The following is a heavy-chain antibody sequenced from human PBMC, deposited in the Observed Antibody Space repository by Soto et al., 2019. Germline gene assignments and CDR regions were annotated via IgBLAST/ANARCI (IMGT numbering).Heavy chain of an antibody. V-gene: IGHV1-2*04. D-gene: IGHD7-27*01. CDR3: ARDRDWGYYYGMDV. J-gene: IGHJ6*02. Sequence: QVQLVQSWAEVKKPRASVEVSCKASGYTFTGYYMHWVPQAPGQGLEWMGWINPNSGGTNYAQKCQGWVTMPSDTSVSTAYMELSRLRSDDTAVYYCARDRDWGYYYGMDVGGRGTTVTVSS. CDR1: GYTFTGYY. CDR2: INPNSGGT.